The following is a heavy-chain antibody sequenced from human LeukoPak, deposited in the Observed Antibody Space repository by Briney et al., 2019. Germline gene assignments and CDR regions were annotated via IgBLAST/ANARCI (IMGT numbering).Heavy chain of an antibody. J-gene: IGHJ4*02. V-gene: IGHV5-51*01. Sequence: GASLKISCKGSGYSFTSYWIGWVRQMPGKGLEWMGIIYPGDSDTRYSPSFQGQVTISADKSISTAYLQWSSLKASDTAMYYCARRGYSYGYSTQYYFDYWGQGTLVTVSS. CDR1: GYSFTSYW. CDR3: ARRGYSYGYSTQYYFDY. D-gene: IGHD5-18*01. CDR2: IYPGDSDT.